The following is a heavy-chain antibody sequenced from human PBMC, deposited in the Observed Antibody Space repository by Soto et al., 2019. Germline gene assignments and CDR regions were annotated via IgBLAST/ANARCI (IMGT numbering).Heavy chain of an antibody. Sequence: QVQLQESGPGLVKPSETLSLTCTVSGDSVSSGGNYWSWIRQPPGEGLEWIAYIHYSGSVNCNPSPNSRVSLSVDSSKNQVSLRLNSVTAADTAFYYCARAFYDSSAAGVAFDLLGPGTMVTVSS. CDR1: GDSVSSGGNY. CDR3: ARAFYDSSAAGVAFDL. J-gene: IGHJ3*01. V-gene: IGHV4-61*08. D-gene: IGHD3-16*01. CDR2: IHYSGSV.